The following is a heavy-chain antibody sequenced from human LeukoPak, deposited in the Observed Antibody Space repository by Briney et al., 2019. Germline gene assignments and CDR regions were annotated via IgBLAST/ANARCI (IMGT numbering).Heavy chain of an antibody. CDR3: ARTWQLVRQWFDP. V-gene: IGHV4-34*01. Sequence: SETLSLTCAVYGGSFRGYYWSWIRQPPGKGLEWIGEINHSGSTNYNPSLKSRVTISVDTSKNQFSLKLSSVTAADTAVYYCARTWQLVRQWFDPWGQGTLVTVSS. J-gene: IGHJ5*02. D-gene: IGHD6-6*01. CDR1: GGSFRGYY. CDR2: INHSGST.